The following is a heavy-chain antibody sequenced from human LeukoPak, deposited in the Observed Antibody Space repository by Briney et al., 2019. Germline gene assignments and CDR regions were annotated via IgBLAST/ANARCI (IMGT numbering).Heavy chain of an antibody. Sequence: VASVKVSCKASGGTFSSYAISWVRQAPGQGLEWMGGIIPILVTANYAQKFQGRVTITADESTSTAYMELSSLRSEDTAVYYCARAGVVLTPPYYDSSGYLRWFDPWGQGPLVTVSS. J-gene: IGHJ5*02. CDR3: ARAGVVLTPPYYDSSGYLRWFDP. D-gene: IGHD3-22*01. CDR2: IIPILVTA. V-gene: IGHV1-69*01. CDR1: GGTFSSYA.